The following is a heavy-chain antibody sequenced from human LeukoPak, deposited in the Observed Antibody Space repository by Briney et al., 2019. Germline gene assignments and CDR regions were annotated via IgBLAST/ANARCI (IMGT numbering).Heavy chain of an antibody. CDR2: IHHSGST. J-gene: IGHJ4*02. CDR3: ARQAPDIGMAID. Sequence: PSETLSLTCAVSGGSISSSNWWSWVRQSPGEGLEWIGEIHHSGSTNYNPSLKSRVTISVDKSKNQLSLKLNSVTAADTAVYYCARQAPDIGMAIDWSQGTLVTVSS. V-gene: IGHV4-4*02. D-gene: IGHD5-18*01. CDR1: GGSISSSNW.